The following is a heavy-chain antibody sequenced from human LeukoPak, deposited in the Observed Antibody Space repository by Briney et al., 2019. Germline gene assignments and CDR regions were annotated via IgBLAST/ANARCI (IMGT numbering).Heavy chain of an antibody. D-gene: IGHD3-3*01. CDR2: ITYSGNS. CDR3: ARISGVALSGAMADYYHMDV. V-gene: IGHV4-31*03. CDR1: GASVGSGTYY. J-gene: IGHJ6*03. Sequence: PSETLSLTCTVSGASVGSGTYYWTWIRQHPEKGLDWIGDITYSGNSYYNPSLQSRVTISADTSRNQFSLKVNSVTAADTAMYYCARISGVALSGAMADYYHMDVWGKGTTVTVSS.